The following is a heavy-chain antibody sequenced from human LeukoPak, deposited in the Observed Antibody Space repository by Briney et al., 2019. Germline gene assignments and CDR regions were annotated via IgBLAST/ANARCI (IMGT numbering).Heavy chain of an antibody. CDR2: IYYSGST. Sequence: SETLSLTCTVSGGSISSGDYYWSWIRQPPGKGLEWIGYIYYSGSTYYNPSLKSRVTISVDTSKNQFSLKLSSVTAADTAVYYCARDSSVGGYYYPGAFDIWGQGTMVTVSS. D-gene: IGHD3-22*01. V-gene: IGHV4-30-4*01. CDR1: GGSISSGDYY. CDR3: ARDSSVGGYYYPGAFDI. J-gene: IGHJ3*02.